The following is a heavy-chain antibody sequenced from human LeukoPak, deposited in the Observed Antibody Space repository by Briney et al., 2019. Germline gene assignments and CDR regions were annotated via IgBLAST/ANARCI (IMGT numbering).Heavy chain of an antibody. V-gene: IGHV4-59*01. Sequence: SETLSLTCTVSGGSISSYYWSWIRQTPGKGLEWIGYIYPSGSTNYNPSLKSRVTISVDTSKNQFSLKLNSVTAADTAVYFCARSGYTSGWYDYWGQGTLVTVSS. CDR2: IYPSGST. CDR1: GGSISSYY. D-gene: IGHD6-19*01. CDR3: ARSGYTSGWYDY. J-gene: IGHJ4*02.